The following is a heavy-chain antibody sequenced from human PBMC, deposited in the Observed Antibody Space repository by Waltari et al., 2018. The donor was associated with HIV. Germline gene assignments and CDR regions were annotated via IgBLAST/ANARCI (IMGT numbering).Heavy chain of an antibody. Sequence: EVQLVESGGGLLQPGRSLGLSCTASGLPFGDYAIGWFRQATGKGLEWVGFMRSKAYGGTTEYAASVKGRFTFSRDDSKSIAYLEMNSLKTEDTAVYYCTRAGYWEVVVAAPGYWFDPWGQGTLVTVSS. V-gene: IGHV3-49*03. CDR1: GLPFGDYA. CDR2: MRSKAYGGTT. D-gene: IGHD2-15*01. J-gene: IGHJ5*02. CDR3: TRAGYWEVVVAAPGYWFDP.